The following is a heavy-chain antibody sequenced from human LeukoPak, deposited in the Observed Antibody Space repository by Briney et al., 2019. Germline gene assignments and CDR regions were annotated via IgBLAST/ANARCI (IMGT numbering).Heavy chain of an antibody. CDR3: ARDADYGDYETLQH. V-gene: IGHV4-39*07. CDR1: GGSISSSSYY. J-gene: IGHJ1*01. Sequence: PSETLSLTCTVSGGSISSSSYYWGWIRQPPGKGLEWIGSIYYSGSTYYNPSLKSRVTISVDTSKNQFSLKLSSVTAADTAVYYCARDADYGDYETLQHWGQGTLVTVSS. D-gene: IGHD4-17*01. CDR2: IYYSGST.